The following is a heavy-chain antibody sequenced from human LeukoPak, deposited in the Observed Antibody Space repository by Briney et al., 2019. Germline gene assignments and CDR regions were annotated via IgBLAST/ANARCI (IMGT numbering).Heavy chain of an antibody. V-gene: IGHV1-2*02. CDR3: ARWAALCNDH. CDR1: GYTFTSYY. CDR2: INPNTGGT. D-gene: IGHD6-13*01. Sequence: GASVKVSCEASGYTFTSYYMHWVRQAPGQGLEWMGIINPNTGGTNYVQKFQGRVTMTRDTSISTAYMELSRLTYDDTAVYYCARWAALCNDHWGQGTLVTVSS. J-gene: IGHJ4*02.